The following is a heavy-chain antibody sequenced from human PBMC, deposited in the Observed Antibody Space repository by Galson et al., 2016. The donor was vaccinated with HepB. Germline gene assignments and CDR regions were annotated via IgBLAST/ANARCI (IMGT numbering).Heavy chain of an antibody. D-gene: IGHD2/OR15-2a*01. CDR3: AKDSLEYLTYYFDS. CDR1: GFTFDDYA. J-gene: IGHJ4*02. Sequence: SLRLSCAASGFTFDDYAMHWVRQVPGKGLEWVSGISWNSGTIGYADSVKGRFTISRDNAKNSLYLQMNSLRAEDTALYYCAKDSLEYLTYYFDSWGQGTLVTVSS. CDR2: ISWNSGTI. V-gene: IGHV3-9*01.